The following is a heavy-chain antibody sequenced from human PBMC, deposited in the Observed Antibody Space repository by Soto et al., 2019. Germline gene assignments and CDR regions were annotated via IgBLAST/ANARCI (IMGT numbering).Heavy chain of an antibody. CDR1: GYTFTTYA. D-gene: IGHD1-26*01. Sequence: QVQLVQSGAEVKKPGASVKVSCKASGYTFTTYAIHWVRQAPGQRLEWMGWINAGNGNTKYSQKFQGRVTITRDTSESTAYMELSSLRSEDTAVYYCARMGSGFYWYYWGQGTLVTVSS. CDR2: INAGNGNT. CDR3: ARMGSGFYWYY. V-gene: IGHV1-3*01. J-gene: IGHJ4*02.